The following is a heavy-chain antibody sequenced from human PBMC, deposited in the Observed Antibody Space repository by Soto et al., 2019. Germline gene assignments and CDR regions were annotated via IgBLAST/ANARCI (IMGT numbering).Heavy chain of an antibody. CDR1: GFTLTSSA. CDR2: IVVGSGNT. CDR3: AAGKDEVWSGGVWVGMEG. J-gene: IGHJ6*02. Sequence: SVPVSCKASGFTLTSSAVQWVRQARGQRLEWIGWIVVGSGNTNYAQKFQERVTITRDMSTSTAYMELSSLRSEDTAVYYCAAGKDEVWSGGVWVGMEGWGQGPTVTV. V-gene: IGHV1-58*01. D-gene: IGHD3-3*01.